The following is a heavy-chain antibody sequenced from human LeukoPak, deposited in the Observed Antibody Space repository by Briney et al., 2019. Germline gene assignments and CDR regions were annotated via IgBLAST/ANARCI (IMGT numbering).Heavy chain of an antibody. D-gene: IGHD3-22*01. V-gene: IGHV5-51*01. CDR1: EDTFTNHW. Sequence: GESLKISCKGSEDTFTNHWIGWVRQMPGKGLEWMGIIYPGDSDTRYSPSFQGQVTISADRSISTAFLQWSSLKASDTAMYYCARSGYYYDSSGYYPDWGQGTLVTVS. CDR3: ARSGYYYDSSGYYPD. CDR2: IYPGDSDT. J-gene: IGHJ4*02.